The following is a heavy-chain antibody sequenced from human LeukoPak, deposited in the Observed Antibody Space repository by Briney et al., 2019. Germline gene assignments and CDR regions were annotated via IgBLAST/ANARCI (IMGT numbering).Heavy chain of an antibody. V-gene: IGHV3-74*01. D-gene: IGHD3-22*01. CDR1: GFTFRSYW. J-gene: IGHJ3*02. CDR3: SRDPKHTIVVVSDDAFDI. Sequence: GGSLRLSCAASGFTFRSYWMHWVRQAPGKGLVWVSRINSDGSSTRYADSVKGRFTISRDDAKNTLYLQMNSLRAEDTAVYYWSRDPKHTIVVVSDDAFDIWGQGTMVTVSS. CDR2: INSDGSST.